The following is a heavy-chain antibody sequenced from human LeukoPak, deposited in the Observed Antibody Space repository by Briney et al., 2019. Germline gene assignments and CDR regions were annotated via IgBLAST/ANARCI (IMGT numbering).Heavy chain of an antibody. D-gene: IGHD1-26*01. CDR2: IYYTERT. CDR3: ARDRGAS. Sequence: PLETLSLTCTVSGGSISSYYWSWIRQPPGKGLEWVGYIYYTERTSYNPSLKSRVTMSIDTSKNQFSLKLSSVIAADTAVYYCARDRGASWGQGILVTVSS. J-gene: IGHJ4*02. CDR1: GGSISSYY. V-gene: IGHV4-59*01.